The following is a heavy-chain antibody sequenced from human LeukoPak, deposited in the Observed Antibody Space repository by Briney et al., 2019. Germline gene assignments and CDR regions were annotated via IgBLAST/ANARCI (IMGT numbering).Heavy chain of an antibody. D-gene: IGHD3-3*01. CDR2: IYYSGST. J-gene: IGHJ4*02. CDR1: GGSISSGGYY. CDR3: ARDLENDFTLDY. V-gene: IGHV4-31*03. Sequence: SETLSLTCTVSGGSISSGGYYWSWIRQHPGKGLEWIGYIYYSGSTYYNPSLKSRVTISVDTSKNQFSLKLSSVTAADTAVYYCARDLENDFTLDYWGQGTLVTVSS.